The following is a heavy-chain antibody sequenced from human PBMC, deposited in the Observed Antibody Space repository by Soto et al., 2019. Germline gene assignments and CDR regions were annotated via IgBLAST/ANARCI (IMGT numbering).Heavy chain of an antibody. CDR3: AREGYSSGYYYYYGMDV. D-gene: IGHD6-19*01. CDR2: IYYSGST. V-gene: IGHV4-59*01. CDR1: GCSISSYY. Sequence: PSETLSLTCTFSGCSISSYYWSWIRQPPGKGLEWIGYIYYSGSTNYNPSLKSRVTISVDTSKNQFSLKLSSVTAADTAVYYCAREGYSSGYYYYYGMDVWGQGTTVTVSS. J-gene: IGHJ6*02.